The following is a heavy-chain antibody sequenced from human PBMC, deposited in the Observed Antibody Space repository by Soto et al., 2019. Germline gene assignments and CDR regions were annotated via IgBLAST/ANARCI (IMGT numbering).Heavy chain of an antibody. D-gene: IGHD1-1*01. CDR3: AKSLNINWKNWFDP. Sequence: EEQLLESGGGLVQPGESLRLSCAASGFTFSSSAMNWVRQAPGKGLGWVSIISDSGSRTYYADSVRGRFTISRDNSKNTLDLQMNSLRSEDTALYYCAKSLNINWKNWFDPWGQGTLVTVSS. J-gene: IGHJ5*02. CDR1: GFTFSSSA. CDR2: ISDSGSRT. V-gene: IGHV3-23*01.